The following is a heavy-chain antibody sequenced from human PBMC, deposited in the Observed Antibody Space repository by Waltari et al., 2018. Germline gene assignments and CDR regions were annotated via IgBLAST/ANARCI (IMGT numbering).Heavy chain of an antibody. CDR2: VHGSGKT. CDR1: GDSMSSTYW. Sequence: QLQLQESGPGLVKPSGTLSLTCAVSGDSMSSTYWWSWVRQPPGKGLEWLGQVHGSGKTDYSPSFASRVTISLDTYNKQFSLKVTSATAADTAVYYCARDRGRGLYLDSWGPGTLVTVSS. D-gene: IGHD2-15*01. J-gene: IGHJ4*02. V-gene: IGHV4-4*02. CDR3: ARDRGRGLYLDS.